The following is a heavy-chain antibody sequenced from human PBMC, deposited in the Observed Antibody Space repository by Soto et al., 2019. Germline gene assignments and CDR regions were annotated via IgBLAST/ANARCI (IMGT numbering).Heavy chain of an antibody. V-gene: IGHV3-7*03. Sequence: GGSLRLSCEASGFTFSSYWMSWVRQAPGKGLEWVANIKLDGSERYYVDPVRGRFTISRDNAKNSLFLQMDSLRAEDTAVYYCARAVKLAVPAATGYFDFWGQGTLVTVSS. CDR1: GFTFSSYW. CDR2: IKLDGSER. J-gene: IGHJ4*03. D-gene: IGHD6-13*01. CDR3: ARAVKLAVPAATGYFDF.